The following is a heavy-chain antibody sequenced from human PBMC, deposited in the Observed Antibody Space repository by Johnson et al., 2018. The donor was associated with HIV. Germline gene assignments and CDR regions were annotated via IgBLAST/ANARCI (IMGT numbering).Heavy chain of an antibody. CDR3: AKGARNQFVRGRDAFDI. J-gene: IGHJ3*02. CDR1: GFTFDDYG. V-gene: IGHV3-20*04. Sequence: VQLVESGGGVVRPGGSLRLSCAASGFTFDDYGMSWVRQAPGKGLEWVSGISWNSGSIGYADSVKGRFTISRDNAKNSLYLQMNSLRAEDTALYYCAKGARNQFVRGRDAFDIWGQGTMVTVSS. CDR2: ISWNSGSI. D-gene: IGHD6-6*01.